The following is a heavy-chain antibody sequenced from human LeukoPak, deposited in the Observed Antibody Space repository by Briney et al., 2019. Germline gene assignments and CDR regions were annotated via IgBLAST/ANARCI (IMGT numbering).Heavy chain of an antibody. V-gene: IGHV3-48*02. CDR3: AGSGSHRFDC. CDR1: GFTFSSYS. J-gene: IGHJ4*02. Sequence: GGSLRLSCAASGFTFSSYSRNWVRQAPGKGLEWVSHITASGTAMFYADSVKGRFTISRDDAKNSLYLQMNSLRDEDTAVYYCAGSGSHRFDCWGQGTLATVSS. D-gene: IGHD1-26*01. CDR2: ITASGTAM.